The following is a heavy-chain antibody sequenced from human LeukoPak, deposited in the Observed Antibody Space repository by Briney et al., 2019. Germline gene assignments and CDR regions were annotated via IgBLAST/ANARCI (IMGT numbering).Heavy chain of an antibody. J-gene: IGHJ6*02. CDR1: GFTFSSYS. CDR3: ARDRAGYSYGYPTSYGMDV. D-gene: IGHD5-18*01. V-gene: IGHV3-21*01. Sequence: GGSLRLSCAASGFTFSSYSMNWVRQAPGKGLEWVSSISSSHSYIYYADSVKGRFTISRDNATHSLYLQMNSLRAEDTAVYYCARDRAGYSYGYPTSYGMDVWGQGTTVTVSS. CDR2: ISSSHSYI.